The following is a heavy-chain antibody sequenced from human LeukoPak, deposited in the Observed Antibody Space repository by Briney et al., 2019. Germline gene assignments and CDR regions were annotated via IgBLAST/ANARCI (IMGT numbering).Heavy chain of an antibody. D-gene: IGHD6-19*01. CDR3: ATDYSNGWYYFDY. Sequence: GGSLRLSCAASGFTFSGYWMSWVRQAPGKGLEWVANTIQDGSEKYYADSVKGRFTISRDNAKNSLYLQMNTLRVEDTAVYYCATDYSNGWYYFDYWGQGTLVTVSS. V-gene: IGHV3-7*01. CDR2: TIQDGSEK. CDR1: GFTFSGYW. J-gene: IGHJ4*02.